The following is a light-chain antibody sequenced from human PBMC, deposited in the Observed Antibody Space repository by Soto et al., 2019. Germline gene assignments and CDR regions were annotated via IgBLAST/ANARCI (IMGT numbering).Light chain of an antibody. CDR3: QQRSNWPSLT. V-gene: IGKV3-11*01. CDR2: DAS. J-gene: IGKJ4*01. CDR1: QSVGSY. Sequence: EIVLIQSPATLSLSPGERATLSCRASQSVGSYLAWYQHKPGQAPRLLISDASNTATGIPARFRGSGSETDFTLTISSLEPEDSAVYYCQQRSNWPSLTFGGGTKVDIK.